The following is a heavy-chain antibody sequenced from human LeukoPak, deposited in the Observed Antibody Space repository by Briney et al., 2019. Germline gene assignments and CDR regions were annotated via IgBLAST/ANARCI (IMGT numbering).Heavy chain of an antibody. D-gene: IGHD3-22*01. J-gene: IGHJ4*02. V-gene: IGHV3-30*01. CDR2: ISYDGSNK. CDR3: ARGGFYYDSSGNGFDY. CDR1: GFTFSSYA. Sequence: PGGSLRLSCAASGFTFSSYAMHWVRQAPGTGLEWVAVISYDGSNKYYADSVKGRFTISRDNSKNTLYLQMNSLRAEDTAVYYCARGGFYYDSSGNGFDYWGQGTLVTVSS.